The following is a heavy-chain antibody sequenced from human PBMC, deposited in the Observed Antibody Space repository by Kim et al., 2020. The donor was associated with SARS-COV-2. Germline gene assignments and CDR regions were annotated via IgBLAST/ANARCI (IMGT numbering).Heavy chain of an antibody. V-gene: IGHV3-23*01. D-gene: IGHD6-6*01. CDR1: GFTFSSYA. CDR2: ISGSGGST. Sequence: GGSLRLSCAASGFTFSSYAMSWVRQAPGKGLEWVSAISGSGGSTYYADSVKGRFTISRDNSKNTLYLQMNSLRAEDTAVYYCATGPPLRYSSSSSAIYYYYGMDVGGQGTTVTVSS. CDR3: ATGPPLRYSSSSSAIYYYYGMDV. J-gene: IGHJ6*02.